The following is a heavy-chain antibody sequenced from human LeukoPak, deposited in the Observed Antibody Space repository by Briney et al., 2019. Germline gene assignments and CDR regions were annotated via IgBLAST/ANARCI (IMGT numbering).Heavy chain of an antibody. V-gene: IGHV3-23*01. D-gene: IGHD5-12*01. CDR2: ISGSGGRT. CDR1: GFTVSSYA. J-gene: IGHJ4*02. Sequence: GGSLRPSCAASGFTVSSYAMSWVRQAPGKGLEWVSVISGSGGRTYYADSVKGRFTISRDNSKNTLYVQMNSLRAEDTAVYYCAKDLLAATIDYYFDYWGQGTLVTVSS. CDR3: AKDLLAATIDYYFDY.